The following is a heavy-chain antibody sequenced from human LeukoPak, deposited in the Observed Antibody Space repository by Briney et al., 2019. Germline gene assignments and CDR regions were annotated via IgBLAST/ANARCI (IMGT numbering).Heavy chain of an antibody. V-gene: IGHV4-4*02. Sequence: SSGTLSLTCSVSGASISRADWWGWVRQSPGKGLEWIGVIYHSGSTNYNPSLKSRLTISVDKSKNQFSLKLSSVTAADTAVYYCARGHCVSTSCYAGGYYYYGMDVWGQGATVTVSS. D-gene: IGHD2-2*01. CDR3: ARGHCVSTSCYAGGYYYYGMDV. CDR1: GASISRADW. CDR2: IYHSGST. J-gene: IGHJ6*02.